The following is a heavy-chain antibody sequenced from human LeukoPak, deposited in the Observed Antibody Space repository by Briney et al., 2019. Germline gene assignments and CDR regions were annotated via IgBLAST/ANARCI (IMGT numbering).Heavy chain of an antibody. J-gene: IGHJ4*02. CDR3: ARWPELRYFDWLSPDY. CDR2: ISAYNGNT. Sequence: GASVKVSCKASGYTFTSYGISWVRQAPGQGLEWMGWISAYNGNTNYAQKLQGRVTMTTDTSTSTAYMELRSLRSDDTAVYYCARWPELRYFDWLSPDYWGQGTLVTVSS. V-gene: IGHV1-18*01. D-gene: IGHD3-9*01. CDR1: GYTFTSYG.